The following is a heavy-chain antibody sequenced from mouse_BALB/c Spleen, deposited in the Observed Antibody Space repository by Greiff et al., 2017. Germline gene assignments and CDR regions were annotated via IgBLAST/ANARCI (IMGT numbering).Heavy chain of an antibody. CDR2: IYPGSGST. D-gene: IGHD2-14*01. J-gene: IGHJ2*01. V-gene: IGHV1S22*01. Sequence: LQQPGSELVRPGASVKLSCKASGYTFTSYWMHWVKQRPGQGLEWIGNIYPGSGSTNYDEKFKSKATLTVDTSSSTAYMQLSSLTSEDSAVYYCTRKGDYRYGGGFDYWGQGTTLTVSS. CDR3: TRKGDYRYGGGFDY. CDR1: GYTFTSYW.